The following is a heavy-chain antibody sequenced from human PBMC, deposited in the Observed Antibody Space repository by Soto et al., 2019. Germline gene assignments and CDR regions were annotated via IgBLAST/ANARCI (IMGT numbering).Heavy chain of an antibody. D-gene: IGHD2-15*01. CDR2: IKQDGSEK. J-gene: IGHJ6*02. CDR3: AKGGGPRGYYGMDV. CDR1: GFTFSSYW. Sequence: GSLRLSCAASGFTFSSYWMSWVRQAPGKGLEWVANIKQDGSEKYYVDSVKGRFTISRDNAKNSLYLQMNSLRAEDTAVYYCAKGGGPRGYYGMDVWGQGTSVTVSS. V-gene: IGHV3-7*01.